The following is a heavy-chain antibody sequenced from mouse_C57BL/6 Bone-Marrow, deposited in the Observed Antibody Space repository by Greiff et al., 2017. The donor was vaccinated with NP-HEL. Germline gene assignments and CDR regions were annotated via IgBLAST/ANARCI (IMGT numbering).Heavy chain of an antibody. Sequence: VQLKESGPGLVKPSQTVFLTCTVTGISITTGNYRWSWIRQFPGNKLEWIGYIYYSGTITYNPSLTSRTTITRDTPKNQFFLEMNSLTAEDTATYYCARERVYYSNWYFDVWGTGTTVTVSS. CDR1: GISITTGNYR. CDR2: IYYSGTI. J-gene: IGHJ1*03. V-gene: IGHV3-5*01. CDR3: ARERVYYSNWYFDV. D-gene: IGHD2-5*01.